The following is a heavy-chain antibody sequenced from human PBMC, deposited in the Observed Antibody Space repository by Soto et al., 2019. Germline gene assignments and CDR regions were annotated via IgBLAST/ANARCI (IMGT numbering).Heavy chain of an antibody. CDR3: ARGRYCLTGRCFPNWFDS. J-gene: IGHJ5*01. Sequence: ASETLSLTCSVSGDSISNLDYFWAWIRQPPGQALEYIGYIYKSATTYYNPPFESRVAISVDTSKSQFSLNVTSATAADTAVYFCARGRYCLTGRCFPNWFDSWGQGALVTVSS. D-gene: IGHD7-27*01. CDR1: GDSISNLDYF. V-gene: IGHV4-30-4*01. CDR2: IYKSATT.